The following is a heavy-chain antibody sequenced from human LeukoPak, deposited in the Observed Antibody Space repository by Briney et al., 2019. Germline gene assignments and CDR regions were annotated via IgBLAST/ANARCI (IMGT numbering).Heavy chain of an antibody. J-gene: IGHJ4*02. CDR3: ARHPSAVHQTFDY. CDR1: GGSIRSY. Sequence: SSETLSLTCTVSGGSIRSYWSWIRQPAGKGLEWIGRIYGSGSTDYNPSLKSRVTMSIDTSKNQFSLNLSSVTAADTAVYYCARHPSAVHQTFDYWGQGTLVTVSS. V-gene: IGHV4-4*07. CDR2: IYGSGST. D-gene: IGHD1-1*01.